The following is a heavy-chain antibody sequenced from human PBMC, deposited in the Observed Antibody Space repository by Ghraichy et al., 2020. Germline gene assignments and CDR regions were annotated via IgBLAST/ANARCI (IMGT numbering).Heavy chain of an antibody. CDR2: IYTSGST. CDR3: ARETGAGFWGGYLALDY. V-gene: IGHV4-4*07. CDR1: GGSISSYY. Sequence: SETLSLTCTVSGGSISSYYWSWIRQPAGKGLEWIGRIYTSGSTNYNPSLKSRVTMSVDTSKNQFSLKLSSVTAADTAVYFCARETGAGFWGGYLALDYLGQGTLVTVSS. J-gene: IGHJ4*02. D-gene: IGHD3-3*01.